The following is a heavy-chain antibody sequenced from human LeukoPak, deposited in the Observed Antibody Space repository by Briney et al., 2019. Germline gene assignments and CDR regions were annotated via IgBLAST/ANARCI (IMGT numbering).Heavy chain of an antibody. CDR2: IWFDGSDK. CDR1: GFTFSNLG. D-gene: IGHD6-6*01. CDR3: VRDNGPEQLALDL. V-gene: IGHV3-33*01. Sequence: PGGSLRLSCAASGFTFSNLGMHWVRQAPGKGLEWVALIWFDGSDKKYADSMKGRFTISRDNSKNTLFLQMNSLRVEDTAVYYCVRDNGPEQLALDLWGQGTLVTVSS. J-gene: IGHJ5*02.